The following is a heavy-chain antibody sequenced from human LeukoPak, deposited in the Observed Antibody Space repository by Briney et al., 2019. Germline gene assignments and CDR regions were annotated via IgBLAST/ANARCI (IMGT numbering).Heavy chain of an antibody. CDR1: GGSIRSSNYY. J-gene: IGHJ4*02. V-gene: IGHV4-39*01. D-gene: IGHD6-13*01. CDR3: ERLLPGSSRYFFDY. Sequence: SETLSLTCTVSGGSIRSSNYYSVWIRQPPGNGLKWIGSIYYSGATQYNLSLESRVTMSVDTSKNQFSMKLSSVTAADTAVYHCERLLPGSSRYFFDYWGQGTLVNVSS. CDR2: IYYSGAT.